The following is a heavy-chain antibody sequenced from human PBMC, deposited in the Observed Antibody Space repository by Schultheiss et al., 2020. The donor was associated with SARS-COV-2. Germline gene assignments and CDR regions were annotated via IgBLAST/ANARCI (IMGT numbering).Heavy chain of an antibody. CDR3: ARTILWWGPETGQDAFDI. J-gene: IGHJ3*02. Sequence: ASVKVSCKASGYTFTSYDINWVRQATGKGLEWMGGFDPEDGETIYAQKFQGRVTMTEDTSTDTAYMELSSLRSEDTAVYYCARTILWWGPETGQDAFDIWGQGTMVTVSS. CDR2: FDPEDGET. D-gene: IGHD2-21*01. V-gene: IGHV1-24*01. CDR1: GYTFTSYD.